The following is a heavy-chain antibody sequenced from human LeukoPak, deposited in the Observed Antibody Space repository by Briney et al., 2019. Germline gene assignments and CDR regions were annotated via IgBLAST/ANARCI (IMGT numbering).Heavy chain of an antibody. J-gene: IGHJ4*02. D-gene: IGHD1-26*01. CDR1: GGSFSGYY. CDR2: INHGGST. V-gene: IGHV4-34*01. Sequence: SETLSLTCAVYGGSFSGYYWTWIRQPPGKGLEWIGEINHGGSTYYNPSLKSRVTISVDTSKNQFSLKLSSVTAADTAVYYCASLRERSYYARGFDYWGQGTLVTVSS. CDR3: ASLRERSYYARGFDY.